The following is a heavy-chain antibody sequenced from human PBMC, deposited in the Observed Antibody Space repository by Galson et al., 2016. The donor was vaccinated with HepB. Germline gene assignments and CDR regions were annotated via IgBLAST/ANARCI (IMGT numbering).Heavy chain of an antibody. CDR1: GFNFNDYY. CDR3: ARDRGGYSDF. J-gene: IGHJ4*02. D-gene: IGHD4-23*01. CDR2: ISSSGFTI. V-gene: IGHV3-11*01. Sequence: SLRLSCAASGFNFNDYYMTWVRQAPGKGLEWLSIISSSGFTIYYADSVEGRFTISRDNPKNLLYLDINSLRAEDTAIYYCARDRGGYSDFWGQGTLVTVSS.